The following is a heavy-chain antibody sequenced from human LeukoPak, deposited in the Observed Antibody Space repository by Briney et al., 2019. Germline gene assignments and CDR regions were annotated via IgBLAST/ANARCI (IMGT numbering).Heavy chain of an antibody. J-gene: IGHJ4*02. D-gene: IGHD1-26*01. Sequence: ASVKVSCKASGYTFTGYYMHWVRQAPGQGLEWMGWINPNSGGTNYAQKFQGRVTMTRDTSISTAYMELSRLRSDDTAVYYCSKGAPVGGTRHFDYWGQGTLVTVSS. CDR1: GYTFTGYY. CDR2: INPNSGGT. CDR3: SKGAPVGGTRHFDY. V-gene: IGHV1-2*02.